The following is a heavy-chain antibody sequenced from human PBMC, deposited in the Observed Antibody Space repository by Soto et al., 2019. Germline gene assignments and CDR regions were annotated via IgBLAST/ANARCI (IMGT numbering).Heavy chain of an antibody. D-gene: IGHD3-16*01. CDR1: GYTFTSYD. Sequence: QVQLVQSGAEVKKPGASVKVSCKASGYTFTSYDISWVRQAPGQGLEWMGWISTYNGNTNYAQRLQGRVTMTPDTSTSTVYIDLRSLRADDTAVYYCARGMGQPLDYWGQGTLVTVSS. CDR2: ISTYNGNT. CDR3: ARGMGQPLDY. J-gene: IGHJ4*02. V-gene: IGHV1-18*01.